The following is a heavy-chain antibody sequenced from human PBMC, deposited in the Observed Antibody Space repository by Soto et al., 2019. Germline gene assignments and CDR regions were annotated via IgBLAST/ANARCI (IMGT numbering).Heavy chain of an antibody. J-gene: IGHJ4*02. D-gene: IGHD6-25*01. CDR1: GFTFSSFW. V-gene: IGHV3-74*01. CDR2: ISPDGTTT. CDR3: ARDFRGSPGY. Sequence: GGSLRLSCAASGFTFSSFWMFWVRQAPEKGLVWISRISPDGTTTNYADSVKGRFTISRDNAKNTVYLQMNSLRAEDTAIYYCARDFRGSPGYWGQGALVTVSS.